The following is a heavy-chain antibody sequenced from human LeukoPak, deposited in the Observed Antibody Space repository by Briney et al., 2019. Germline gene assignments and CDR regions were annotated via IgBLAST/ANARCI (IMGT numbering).Heavy chain of an antibody. J-gene: IGHJ4*02. D-gene: IGHD6-19*01. CDR1: GYRFTSYW. Sequence: GGAPQISCKGSGYRFTSYWIGWGRQLPGKSLEWRGVIYPGDSDTRYSPSFQGQVTISADKSISTAYLPWSSLKASDTAMYYCARFPGIAVAGYDYWGQGTLVTVSS. CDR3: ARFPGIAVAGYDY. CDR2: IYPGDSDT. V-gene: IGHV5-51*01.